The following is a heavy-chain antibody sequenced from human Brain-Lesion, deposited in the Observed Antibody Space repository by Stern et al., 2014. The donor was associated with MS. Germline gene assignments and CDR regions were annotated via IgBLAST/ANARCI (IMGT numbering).Heavy chain of an antibody. CDR1: GYTFTGYY. CDR2: NNPNTGGT. J-gene: IGHJ6*02. D-gene: IGHD3-3*01. V-gene: IGHV1-2*02. CDR3: ARDQRGITIFGVVTDYYYLGMDV. Sequence: VQLGESGAEVKKPGASVKVSCTTSGYTFTGYYIHWGRQAPGQGLAGMALNNPNTGGTKDATTFRGRVTLSRDTSISTAYVELSSLTSDDTAVYYCARDQRGITIFGVVTDYYYLGMDVWGQGTTVTVSS.